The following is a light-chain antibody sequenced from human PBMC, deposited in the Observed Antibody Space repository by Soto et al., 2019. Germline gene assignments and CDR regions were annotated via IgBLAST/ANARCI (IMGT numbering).Light chain of an antibody. V-gene: IGKV1-5*03. CDR1: QSISIW. CDR2: KAS. Sequence: DIQMTQSPSTLSASVGDRVAISCRASQSISIWLAWYQQKPGKAPKLLIYKASSLESGVPSRFSGSVSGTEFTLTISSLQPDEFATYYCQQYNDYSWTFGQGTKVEIK. CDR3: QQYNDYSWT. J-gene: IGKJ1*01.